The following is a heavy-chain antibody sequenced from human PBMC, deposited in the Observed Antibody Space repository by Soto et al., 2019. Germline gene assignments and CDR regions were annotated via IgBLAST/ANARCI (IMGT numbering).Heavy chain of an antibody. CDR2: INPKSGGT. D-gene: IGHD1-26*01. CDR3: ARDLAKGGGSAGFDY. CDR1: GYTFTVYY. V-gene: IGHV1-2*02. J-gene: IGHJ4*02. Sequence: ASVKVSCKASGYTFTVYYMHWVRQAPGQGLEWMGWINPKSGGTMYPQKFQGRVTMTWDTSISTAYMALTRLRSDDTAVYYCARDLAKGGGSAGFDYWGQGTLVTVS.